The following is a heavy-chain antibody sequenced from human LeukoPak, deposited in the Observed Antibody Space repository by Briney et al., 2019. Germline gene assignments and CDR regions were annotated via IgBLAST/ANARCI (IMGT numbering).Heavy chain of an antibody. V-gene: IGHV3-48*04. D-gene: IGHD5-18*01. CDR1: GFTFSSYS. CDR2: ISSSSSTI. Sequence: GGSLRLSCAASGFTFSSYSMNWVRQAPGKGLEWVSYISSSSSTIYYADSVKGRFTISRDNAKNSLYLQMNSLRAEDTAVYYCARPDTAMVDWGQGTLVTVSS. CDR3: ARPDTAMVD. J-gene: IGHJ4*02.